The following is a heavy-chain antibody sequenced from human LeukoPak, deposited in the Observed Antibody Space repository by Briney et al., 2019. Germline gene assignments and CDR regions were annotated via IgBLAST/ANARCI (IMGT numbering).Heavy chain of an antibody. CDR1: GGSISSGDYY. Sequence: ASQTLSLTCTVSGGSISSGDYYWSWIRQPPGKGLEWIGYIYYSGSTYYNPSLKSRVTISVDTSKNQFSLKLSSVTAADTAVCYCARTGYYDSLPDYWGQGTLVTVSS. CDR2: IYYSGST. V-gene: IGHV4-30-4*01. J-gene: IGHJ4*02. D-gene: IGHD3-22*01. CDR3: ARTGYYDSLPDY.